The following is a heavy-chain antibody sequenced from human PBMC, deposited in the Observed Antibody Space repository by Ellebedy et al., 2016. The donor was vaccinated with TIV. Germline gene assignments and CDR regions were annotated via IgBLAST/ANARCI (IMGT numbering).Heavy chain of an antibody. CDR3: AREALYSSSWYAIYYYYYGMDV. Sequence: GGSLRLSXAVSGFTFRNYAMTWVRQAPGKGLEWVANIKQDGSEKYYVDSVKGRFTISRDNAKNSLYLQMNSLRAEDTAVYYCAREALYSSSWYAIYYYYYGMDVWGKGTTVSVSS. J-gene: IGHJ6*04. CDR2: IKQDGSEK. CDR1: GFTFRNYA. D-gene: IGHD6-13*01. V-gene: IGHV3-7*01.